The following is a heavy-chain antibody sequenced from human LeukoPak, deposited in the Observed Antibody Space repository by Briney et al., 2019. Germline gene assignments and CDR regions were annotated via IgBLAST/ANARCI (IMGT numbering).Heavy chain of an antibody. CDR2: IYPDDSET. CDR1: GYSFTSYW. Sequence: GDSLKISCQSSGYSFTSYWIAWVRQMPGNGLEWMGIIYPDDSETRYNPSFQGQVTMSADKSISTAYLQWSALESSDTAIYYCARQPIDYGPDYWGLGTRVTVSS. D-gene: IGHD4/OR15-4a*01. V-gene: IGHV5-51*01. CDR3: ARQPIDYGPDY. J-gene: IGHJ4*02.